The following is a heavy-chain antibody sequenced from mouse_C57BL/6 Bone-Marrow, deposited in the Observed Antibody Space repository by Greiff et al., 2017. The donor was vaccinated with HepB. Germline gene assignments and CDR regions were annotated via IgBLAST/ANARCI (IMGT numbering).Heavy chain of an antibody. CDR2: INPNNGGT. Sequence: EVQLQESGPELVKPGASVKIPCKASGYTFTDYNMDWVKQSHGKSLEWIGDINPNNGGTIYNQKFKGKATLTVDKSSSTAYMELRSLTSEDTAVYYCAVLYYYGSSLYAMDYWGQGTSVTVSS. CDR1: GYTFTDYN. V-gene: IGHV1-18*01. CDR3: AVLYYYGSSLYAMDY. D-gene: IGHD1-1*01. J-gene: IGHJ4*01.